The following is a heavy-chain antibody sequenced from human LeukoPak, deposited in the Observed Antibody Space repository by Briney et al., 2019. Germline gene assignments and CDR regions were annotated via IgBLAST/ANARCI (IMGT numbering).Heavy chain of an antibody. CDR3: ARDNSVRDEAWWFNP. V-gene: IGHV4-34*01. CDR1: GGSFSGYY. CDR2: INHSGST. D-gene: IGHD5-24*01. J-gene: IGHJ5*02. Sequence: PSETLSLTCAVYGGSFSGYYWSWIRQPPGKGLEWIGEINHSGSTNYNPSLKSRVTMSLDASKNQFSLELNSVTPEDTAVYYCARDNSVRDEAWWFNPWGQGTLVTVSS.